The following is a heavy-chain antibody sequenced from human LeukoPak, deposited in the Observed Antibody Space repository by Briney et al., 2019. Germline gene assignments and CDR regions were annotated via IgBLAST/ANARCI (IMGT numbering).Heavy chain of an antibody. CDR1: GFTFSSHP. CDR2: ISGSTRFI. V-gene: IGHV3-21*06. Sequence: PGGSLRLSCAAPGFTFSSHPMNWVRQAPGKGLEWVSSISGSTRFINYADSVKGRFTISRDSAKSSVYLQMTSLSAEDTALYYCVRTGGSYTDAFDVWGQGTMVTVSS. CDR3: VRTGGSYTDAFDV. J-gene: IGHJ3*01. D-gene: IGHD1-26*01.